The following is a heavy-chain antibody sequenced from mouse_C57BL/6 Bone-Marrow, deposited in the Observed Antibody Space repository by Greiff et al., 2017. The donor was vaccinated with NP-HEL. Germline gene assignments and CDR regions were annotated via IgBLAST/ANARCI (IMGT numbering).Heavy chain of an antibody. CDR2: ICNGGGSN. CDR1: GFTFSDYY. J-gene: IGHJ1*03. Sequence: EVQVVESGGGLVQPGGSLKLSCAASGFTFSDYYMYWVRQTPGKRLEWVAYICNGGGSNYYPDTVKGRFTISRDTAQNTLYLQISRLKSGDTAMYYCARRGGYYYVSSWSDWYFEGWGTGTTVTVSS. V-gene: IGHV5-12*01. CDR3: ARRGGYYYVSSWSDWYFEG. D-gene: IGHD1-1*01.